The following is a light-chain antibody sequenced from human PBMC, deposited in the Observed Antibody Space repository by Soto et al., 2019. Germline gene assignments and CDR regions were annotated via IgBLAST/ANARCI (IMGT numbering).Light chain of an antibody. Sequence: EIVLTPSPPTLSFSPGERATLSCRASQSVSSNLAWYQQKPGQAPRLLIYGASTRATGIPARFSGSGSGTEFTLTISSLQSEDFAVYYCQQYNNLITFGQGTRLEIK. V-gene: IGKV3-15*01. CDR1: QSVSSN. CDR3: QQYNNLIT. CDR2: GAS. J-gene: IGKJ5*01.